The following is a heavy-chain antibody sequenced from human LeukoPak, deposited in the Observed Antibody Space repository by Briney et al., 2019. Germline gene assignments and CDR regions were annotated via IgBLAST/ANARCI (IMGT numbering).Heavy chain of an antibody. CDR3: ARVPRYYYDRSGYLDY. V-gene: IGHV1-18*01. CDR1: GYTFTSYG. CDR2: ISAYNGNT. Sequence: ASVKVSCKASGYTFTSYGISWVRQAPGQGLEWMGWISAYNGNTNYAQKLQGRVTMTTDTSTSTAYMELRSLRSDDTAVYYCARVPRYYYDRSGYLDYWGQGTLVTVSS. J-gene: IGHJ4*02. D-gene: IGHD3-22*01.